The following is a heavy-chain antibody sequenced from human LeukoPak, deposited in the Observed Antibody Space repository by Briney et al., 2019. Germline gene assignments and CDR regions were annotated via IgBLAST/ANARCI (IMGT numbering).Heavy chain of an antibody. Sequence: GSLRLSCAASGFTFSSYWMSWGRQAPGEGVGGVANIKQDGSEKYYVDSVKGRFTISRDNAKNSLYLQMNSLRAEDTAVYYCARKLEGHYYYYMDVWGKGTTVTVSS. CDR1: GFTFSSYW. CDR2: IKQDGSEK. D-gene: IGHD1-1*01. CDR3: ARKLEGHYYYYMDV. J-gene: IGHJ6*03. V-gene: IGHV3-7*01.